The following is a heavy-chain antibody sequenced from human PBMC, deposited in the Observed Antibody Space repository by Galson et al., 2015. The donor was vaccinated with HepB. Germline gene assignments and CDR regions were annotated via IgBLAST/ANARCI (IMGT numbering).Heavy chain of an antibody. J-gene: IGHJ4*02. CDR2: INAGNGNT. V-gene: IGHV1-3*01. D-gene: IGHD1-26*01. Sequence: SVKVSCKASGYTFTSYAMHWVRQAPGQRLEWMGWINAGNGNTKYSQKFQGSVTITRDTSASTAYMELSSLRSEDTAVYYCARGTYSGTIKGSLGYWGQGTLVTVSS. CDR1: GYTFTSYA. CDR3: ARGTYSGTIKGSLGY.